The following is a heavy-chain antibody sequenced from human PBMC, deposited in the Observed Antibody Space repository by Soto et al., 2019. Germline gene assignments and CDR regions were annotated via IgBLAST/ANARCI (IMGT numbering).Heavy chain of an antibody. CDR2: ISYDGSNK. CDR3: ATTLLDIVVVPAATAYGMDV. D-gene: IGHD2-2*01. V-gene: IGHV3-30-3*01. CDR1: GFTFSSYA. J-gene: IGHJ6*02. Sequence: GGSLRLSCAASGFTFSSYAMHWVRQAPGKGLEWVAVISYDGSNKYYADSVKGRFTISRDNSKNTLCLQMNSLRAEDTAVYYCATTLLDIVVVPAATAYGMDVWGQGTTVTVSS.